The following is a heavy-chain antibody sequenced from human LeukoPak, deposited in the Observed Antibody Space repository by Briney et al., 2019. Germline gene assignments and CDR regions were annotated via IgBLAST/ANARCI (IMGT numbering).Heavy chain of an antibody. D-gene: IGHD5-18*01. Sequence: PPGGSLRLSCAASGFTFSSYSMNWVRQAPGKGLEWVSYISSSSSTIYYADSVKGRFTISRDNAKNSLYLQMNSLRAEDTAVYYCARGKRGYSYGFDYWGQGTLVTVS. V-gene: IGHV3-48*01. CDR3: ARGKRGYSYGFDY. J-gene: IGHJ4*02. CDR2: ISSSSSTI. CDR1: GFTFSSYS.